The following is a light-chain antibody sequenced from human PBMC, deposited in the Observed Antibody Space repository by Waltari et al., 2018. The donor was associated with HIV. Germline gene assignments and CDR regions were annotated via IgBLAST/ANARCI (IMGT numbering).Light chain of an antibody. J-gene: IGLJ2*01. Sequence: SYELTQPPSVSVSPGQTASITCSGEKLGEKYACWYQQKPGQSPVVVIYQDRKRPSGVPERISGSNSGNTATLTISGTQAMDEADYYCQAWDSSTGIFGGGTRLAVL. CDR1: KLGEKY. CDR2: QDR. V-gene: IGLV3-1*01. CDR3: QAWDSSTGI.